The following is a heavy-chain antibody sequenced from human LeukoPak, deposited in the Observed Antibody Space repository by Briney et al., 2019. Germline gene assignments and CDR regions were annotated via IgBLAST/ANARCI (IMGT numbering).Heavy chain of an antibody. CDR2: ISAYNGNT. D-gene: IGHD3-9*01. CDR3: ARDYDILTGYYTNWFDP. J-gene: IGHJ5*02. Sequence: ASVKDSCKASGYTFTSYGISWVRQAPGQGLEWMGWISAYNGNTNYARKLQGRVTMTTDTSTSTAYMELRSLRSDDTAVYYCARDYDILTGYYTNWFDPWGQGTLVTVSS. V-gene: IGHV1-18*01. CDR1: GYTFTSYG.